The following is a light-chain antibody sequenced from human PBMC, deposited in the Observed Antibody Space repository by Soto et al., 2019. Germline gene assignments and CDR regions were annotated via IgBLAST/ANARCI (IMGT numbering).Light chain of an antibody. CDR2: RDT. CDR3: QSYDNILNGYV. J-gene: IGLJ1*01. CDR1: TSNIGATYD. V-gene: IGLV1-40*01. Sequence: QSVLTQPPSVSGAPGQTVTISCTGSTSNIGATYDVHWYQQLPGSAPKLLIYRDTHQPSGIPNRFSGSKPGTPASLAIFGLETGDEADYYCQSYDNILNGYVFGTGTKVTVL.